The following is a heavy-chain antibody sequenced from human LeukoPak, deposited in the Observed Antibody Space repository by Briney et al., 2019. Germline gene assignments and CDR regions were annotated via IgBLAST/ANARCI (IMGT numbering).Heavy chain of an antibody. V-gene: IGHV1-69*04. D-gene: IGHD3-22*01. CDR1: GGTFSSYA. J-gene: IGHJ3*02. CDR2: IIPILGIA. CDR3: ARDSYYYDSGGYYGNAFDI. Sequence: SVTVSCKASGGTFSSYAISWVRQAPGQGLEWMGRIIPILGIANYAQKFQGRVTITADKSTSTAYMELSSLRSEDTAVYYCARDSYYYDSGGYYGNAFDIWGQGTMVTVSS.